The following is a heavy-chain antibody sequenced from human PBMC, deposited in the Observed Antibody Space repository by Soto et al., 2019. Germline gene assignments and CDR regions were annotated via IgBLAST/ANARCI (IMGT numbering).Heavy chain of an antibody. CDR2: IYPGDSDT. CDR3: ARHLASIAARRDAFDI. J-gene: IGHJ3*02. V-gene: IGHV5-51*01. D-gene: IGHD6-6*01. Sequence: PGESLETYWRGSGYSFTSYWIGLVRQMPGKGLEWMGIIYPGDSDTRYSPSFQGQVTISADKSISTAYLQWSSRKASDNAMYYCARHLASIAARRDAFDIWGQGTMVTVSS. CDR1: GYSFTSYW.